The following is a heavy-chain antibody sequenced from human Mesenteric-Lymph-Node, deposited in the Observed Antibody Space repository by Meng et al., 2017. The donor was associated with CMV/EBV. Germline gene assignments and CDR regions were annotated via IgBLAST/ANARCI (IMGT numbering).Heavy chain of an antibody. J-gene: IGHJ4*02. D-gene: IGHD3-22*01. V-gene: IGHV3-74*01. CDR1: GFPFSRSW. Sequence: GESLKISCAASGFPFSRSWMHWVRQVPGKGLVWVSHINADGSSTRYADSVKGRFTISRDNTKNTLYLQMNSLRAEDTAVYYCARGGYYYDTSGYYYGGWGIDYWGQGTLVTVSS. CDR3: ARGGYYYDTSGYYYGGWGIDY. CDR2: INADGSST.